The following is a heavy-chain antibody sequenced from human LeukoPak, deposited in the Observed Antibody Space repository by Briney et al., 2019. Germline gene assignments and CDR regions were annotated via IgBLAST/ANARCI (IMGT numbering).Heavy chain of an antibody. CDR1: GLTVSSSY. D-gene: IGHD3-10*01. Sequence: GGSLRLSCAASGLTVSSSYMSWVRQAPGKGLEWVSIIYNDGSTYYADSVKGRFTISRDNSKNTLYLQMNSLRAEDTAVYYCARDSIGPQLWFGELLVNYYYYYYGMDVWGQGTTVTVSS. CDR3: ARDSIGPQLWFGELLVNYYYYYYGMDV. CDR2: IYNDGST. V-gene: IGHV3-53*01. J-gene: IGHJ6*02.